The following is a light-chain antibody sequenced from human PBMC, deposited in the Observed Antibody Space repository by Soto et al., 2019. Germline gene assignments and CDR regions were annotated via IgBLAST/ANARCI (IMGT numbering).Light chain of an antibody. V-gene: IGKV1-5*01. CDR2: DAS. CDR1: QSISSW. CDR3: QQYNSYSWT. J-gene: IGKJ1*01. Sequence: DIQMTQYPSTLSASVGDRVTITCRASQSISSWLAWYQQKPGKAPKLLIYDASSLESGVPSRFSGSGSGTEFTLTISSLQPDDFANYYCQQYNSYSWTFGQGTKVDIK.